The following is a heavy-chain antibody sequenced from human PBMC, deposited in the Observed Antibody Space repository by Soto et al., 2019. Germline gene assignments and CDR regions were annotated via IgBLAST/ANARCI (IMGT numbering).Heavy chain of an antibody. Sequence: PGGTLRLSCAASGFTFSSYAMTWVRQAPGKGLEWVSIISGSGGTTYYADSVKGRFTISRDNSKNTLYLQMNSLGADDTAVYYCAKEDNYYDSSGYYLEYFHHWGQGTLVTVSS. J-gene: IGHJ1*01. CDR1: GFTFSSYA. CDR3: AKEDNYYDSSGYYLEYFHH. CDR2: ISGSGGTT. D-gene: IGHD3-22*01. V-gene: IGHV3-23*01.